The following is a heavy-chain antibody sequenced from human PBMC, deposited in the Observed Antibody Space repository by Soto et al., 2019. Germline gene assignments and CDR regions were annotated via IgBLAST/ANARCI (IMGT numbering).Heavy chain of an antibody. D-gene: IGHD5-18*01. CDR2: IKSKTDGGTT. CDR1: GFTFSNAW. CDR3: TTAPLVEYSYGQRRDY. J-gene: IGHJ4*02. V-gene: IGHV3-15*07. Sequence: EVQLVESGGGLVKPGGSLRLSCAASGFTFSNAWMNWVRQAPGKGQEWVGRIKSKTDGGTTDYAAPVKGRSTISKDDSTNTLYLQMNSLKSEDSAVYYCTTAPLVEYSYGQRRDYWGQGTLVTVSS.